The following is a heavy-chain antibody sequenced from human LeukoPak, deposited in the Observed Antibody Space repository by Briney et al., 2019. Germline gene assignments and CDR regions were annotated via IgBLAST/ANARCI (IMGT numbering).Heavy chain of an antibody. CDR2: INSDGSST. J-gene: IGHJ4*02. Sequence: GGSLRLSCAASGFTFSSYWMHWVRQAPGKGLVWVSRINSDGSSTSYADSEKGRFTISRDNAKNTLYLQMKSLRAEDTAVYYCARGKTPAVSTPFDYWGQGTLVSVSS. D-gene: IGHD4-17*01. V-gene: IGHV3-74*01. CDR1: GFTFSSYW. CDR3: ARGKTPAVSTPFDY.